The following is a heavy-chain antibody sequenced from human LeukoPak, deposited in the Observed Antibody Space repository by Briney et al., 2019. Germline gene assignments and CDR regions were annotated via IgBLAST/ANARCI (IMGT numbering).Heavy chain of an antibody. Sequence: SETLSLTCTVSGGSISSYYWSWIRQPAGKGLEWIGRIYTSGSTNYNPSLKSRVTMSVDTSKNQFSLKLSSVTAADTAVYYCARGGADYDPWDYHGMDVWGQGTTVTASS. J-gene: IGHJ6*02. V-gene: IGHV4-4*07. CDR3: ARGGADYDPWDYHGMDV. D-gene: IGHD3-16*01. CDR1: GGSISSYY. CDR2: IYTSGST.